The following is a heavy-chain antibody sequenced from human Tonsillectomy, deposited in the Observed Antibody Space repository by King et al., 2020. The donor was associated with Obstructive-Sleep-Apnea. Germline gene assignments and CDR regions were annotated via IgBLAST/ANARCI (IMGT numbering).Heavy chain of an antibody. CDR1: GFTFSNSG. J-gene: IGHJ4*02. D-gene: IGHD1-1*01. CDR2: RRYDGRYK. CDR3: AKVNGNDVSPAKD. V-gene: IGHV3-30*02. Sequence: VQLVESGGGVVQPGRSLRLSCAASGFTFSNSGMHWVRQAPGKGLEWVAFRRYDGRYKYYADSVKGRFTISRDNSKNTLYLQINSLRAEDTAGYYCAKVNGNDVSPAKDWGQGTLVTVSS.